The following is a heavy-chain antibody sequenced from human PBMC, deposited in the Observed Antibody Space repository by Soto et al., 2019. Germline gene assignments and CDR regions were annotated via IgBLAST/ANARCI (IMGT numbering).Heavy chain of an antibody. CDR3: ARAHIQSAWNGGFDI. CDR2: ISYEGSNK. CDR1: GFTFDDYS. D-gene: IGHD2-8*01. J-gene: IGHJ3*02. V-gene: IGHV3-30-3*01. Sequence: QVQLVESGGGVVQPGRSLRLSCAAFGFTFDDYSMHWVRQAPGKGLEWVALISYEGSNKYYADSVKGRFTISRDNAKNTLFLEVNSVRTEDTAVYYCARAHIQSAWNGGFDIWGEGTMVTVSS.